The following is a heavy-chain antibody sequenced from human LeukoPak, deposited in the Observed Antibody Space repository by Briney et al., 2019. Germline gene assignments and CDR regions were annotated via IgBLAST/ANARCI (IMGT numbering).Heavy chain of an antibody. Sequence: GGSLRLSCAASGFTFSSYEMNWVRQAPGKGLEWVSYISGSGSTIYYADSVKGRFTISRDNAKNSLYLQMNSLRAEDTAVYYCARGWAMVRGVIDFDYWGQGTLVTVPS. CDR1: GFTFSSYE. D-gene: IGHD3-10*01. V-gene: IGHV3-48*03. CDR3: ARGWAMVRGVIDFDY. J-gene: IGHJ4*02. CDR2: ISGSGSTI.